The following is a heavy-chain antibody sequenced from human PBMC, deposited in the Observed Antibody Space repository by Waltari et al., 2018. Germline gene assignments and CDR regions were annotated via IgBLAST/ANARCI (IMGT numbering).Heavy chain of an antibody. D-gene: IGHD3-3*01. CDR3: ARGGYDFWSGYDWFDP. CDR2: MNPNSGNT. CDR1: GYTFTSYD. Sequence: QVQLVQSGAEVKKPGASVKVSCKASGYTFTSYDINWVRQATGQGLEWMGWMNPNSGNTGYAQKFQGRGTMTRNTSISTAYMELSSLRSEDTAVYYCARGGYDFWSGYDWFDPWGQGTLVTVSS. J-gene: IGHJ5*02. V-gene: IGHV1-8*01.